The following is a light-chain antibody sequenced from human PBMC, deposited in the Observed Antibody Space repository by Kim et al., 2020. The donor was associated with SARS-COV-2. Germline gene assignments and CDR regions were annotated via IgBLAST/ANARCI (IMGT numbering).Light chain of an antibody. J-gene: IGLJ2*01. Sequence: SYELTQPPSMSVSPRQTASITCSGDRLGDKYAYWYQQKPGQSPVLVIYQDNKRPSGIPERFSGSNSGSTATLTISGTQAMDEADYYCQAWDRSTVVFGGG. CDR1: RLGDKY. CDR2: QDN. CDR3: QAWDRSTVV. V-gene: IGLV3-1*01.